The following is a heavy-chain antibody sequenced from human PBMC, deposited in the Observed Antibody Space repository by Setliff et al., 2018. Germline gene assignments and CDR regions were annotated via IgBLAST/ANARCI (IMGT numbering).Heavy chain of an antibody. V-gene: IGHV4-59*11. CDR1: GGSIDSHY. J-gene: IGHJ5*02. CDR2: IYYSGNT. D-gene: IGHD3-10*01. Sequence: PSETLSLTCSVSGGSIDSHYWSWIRQPPGKGLEWIGSIYYSGNTNYNPSLKSRVTISIDTSKNQFSLKLSSVTAADTAMYYCARDGDYFGSGNRFDPWGQGTLVTVSS. CDR3: ARDGDYFGSGNRFDP.